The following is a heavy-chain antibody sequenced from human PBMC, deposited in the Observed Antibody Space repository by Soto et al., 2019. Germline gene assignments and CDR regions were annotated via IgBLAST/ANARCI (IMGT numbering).Heavy chain of an antibody. J-gene: IGHJ4*02. Sequence: GESLKISCKGSGYSFASHWVAWVRQMPEKGLEWIGTIYPGDSDTKSSSAFRGHVTISADTSVSTAYLPWRSLEATDSAIYYCARYSGSYWHYLDFWGQGTLVTVSS. V-gene: IGHV5-51*01. CDR3: ARYSGSYWHYLDF. CDR1: GYSFASHW. CDR2: IYPGDSDT. D-gene: IGHD1-26*01.